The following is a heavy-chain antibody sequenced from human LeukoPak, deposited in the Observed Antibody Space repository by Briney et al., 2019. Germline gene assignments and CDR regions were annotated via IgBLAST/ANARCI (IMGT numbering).Heavy chain of an antibody. Sequence: PWASVKVSCKASGGTFSSYAISWVRQAPGQGLEWMGRIIPILGIANYAQKFQGRVTITADKSTSTAYMELSSLRSEDTAVYYCARVSIGYSSGMYNWFDPWSQGTLVTVSS. CDR1: GGTFSSYA. CDR2: IIPILGIA. D-gene: IGHD6-19*01. J-gene: IGHJ5*02. CDR3: ARVSIGYSSGMYNWFDP. V-gene: IGHV1-69*04.